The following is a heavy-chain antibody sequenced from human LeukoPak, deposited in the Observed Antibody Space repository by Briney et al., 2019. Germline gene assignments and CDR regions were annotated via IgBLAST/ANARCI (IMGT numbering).Heavy chain of an antibody. D-gene: IGHD4-17*01. V-gene: IGHV3-53*01. Sequence: GRSLRLSCAASGFTVSSNDMSWVRQAPGKGLEWVSIIESGGNTYYADSVKGRFTISRDNSKSTVFLQMNSLRAEDTAFYYCAKRVGYGYGIDIWGPGTMVTVSS. CDR3: AKRVGYGYGIDI. CDR1: GFTVSSND. CDR2: IESGGNT. J-gene: IGHJ3*02.